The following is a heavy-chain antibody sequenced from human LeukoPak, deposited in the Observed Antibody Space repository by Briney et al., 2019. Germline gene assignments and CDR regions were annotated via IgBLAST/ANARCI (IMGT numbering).Heavy chain of an antibody. CDR3: ARVGRNYYYYYMDV. Sequence: SETLSLTCTVSGGSISSSSYYWGWIRQPPGKGLEWIGSIYYSGSTYYNPSLKSRVTISVDTSKNQFSLKLSSVTAADTAVYYCARVGRNYYYYYMDVWGKGTTVTVSS. CDR2: IYYSGST. V-gene: IGHV4-39*07. CDR1: GGSISSSSYY. D-gene: IGHD3-16*01. J-gene: IGHJ6*03.